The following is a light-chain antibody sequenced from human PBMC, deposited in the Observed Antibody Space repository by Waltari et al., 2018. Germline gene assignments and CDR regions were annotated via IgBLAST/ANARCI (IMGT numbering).Light chain of an antibody. Sequence: SSELTQEPAVSVALGQPAWINFQADSLRSYYALWYQQKPGQAPVLVIYGKNNRPPGIPDRFSGSSSGNTASLTITGAQAEDEADYYCNSRDSSGNHVVFGGGTKLTVL. V-gene: IGLV3-19*01. CDR2: GKN. J-gene: IGLJ2*01. CDR1: SLRSYY. CDR3: NSRDSSGNHVV.